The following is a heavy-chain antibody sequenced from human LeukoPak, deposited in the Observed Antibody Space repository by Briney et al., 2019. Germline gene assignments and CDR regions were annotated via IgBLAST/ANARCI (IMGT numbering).Heavy chain of an antibody. CDR1: GFTFDDYA. J-gene: IGHJ4*02. Sequence: GGSLRLSCAASGFTFDDYAMHWVRHAPGKGLEWVSGISWNSGSIGYADSVKGRFTISRDNAKNSLYLQMNSLRAEDTALYYCAKDSGGWYRYWGQGTLVTVSS. CDR3: AKDSGGWYRY. CDR2: ISWNSGSI. D-gene: IGHD6-19*01. V-gene: IGHV3-9*01.